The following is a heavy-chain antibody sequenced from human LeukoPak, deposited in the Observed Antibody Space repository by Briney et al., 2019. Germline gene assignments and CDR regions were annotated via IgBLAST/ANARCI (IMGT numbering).Heavy chain of an antibody. V-gene: IGHV1-2*02. D-gene: IGHD4-17*01. Sequence: ASVKVSCKASGYTFTGYYMHWVRQAPGLGLEWMGWINPNSGGTNYAQKFQGRVTMTRDTSISTAYMELSRLRSDDTAVYYCARDARFYGDSYFDYWGQGTLVTVSS. J-gene: IGHJ4*02. CDR1: GYTFTGYY. CDR3: ARDARFYGDSYFDY. CDR2: INPNSGGT.